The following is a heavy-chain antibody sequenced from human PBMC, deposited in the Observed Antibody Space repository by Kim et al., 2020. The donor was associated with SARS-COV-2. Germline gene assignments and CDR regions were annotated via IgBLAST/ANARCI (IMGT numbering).Heavy chain of an antibody. V-gene: IGHV3-33*01. Sequence: GGSLRLSCAASGFTFSSYGMHWVRQAPGKGLEWVAVIWYDGSNKYYADSVKGRFTISRDNSKNTLYLQMNSLRAEDTAVYYCARVPDQEGAIYGMDVWGQGTTVTVSS. CDR1: GFTFSSYG. J-gene: IGHJ6*02. CDR2: IWYDGSNK. D-gene: IGHD2-2*01. CDR3: ARVPDQEGAIYGMDV.